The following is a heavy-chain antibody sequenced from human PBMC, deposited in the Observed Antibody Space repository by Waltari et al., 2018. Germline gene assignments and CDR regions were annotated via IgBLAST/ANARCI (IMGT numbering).Heavy chain of an antibody. Sequence: QLQLQESGPGLVKPSETLSLRCTVSGGSITSSSYYWGWIRQPPGEGLEWIGGMYDRRKAFDNPALQSRVTISEDTSENQFSLRLHSVAAADTAVYYCAAIYYDGRTYYPKWGQGTLVTVSS. CDR3: AAIYYDGRTYYPK. CDR2: MYDRRKA. J-gene: IGHJ4*02. CDR1: GGSITSSSYY. D-gene: IGHD3-22*01. V-gene: IGHV4-39*01.